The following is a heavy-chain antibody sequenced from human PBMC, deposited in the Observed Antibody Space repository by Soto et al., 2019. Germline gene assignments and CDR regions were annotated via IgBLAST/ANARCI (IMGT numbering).Heavy chain of an antibody. J-gene: IGHJ6*02. Sequence: QVQLVQSGAEVKKPGASVKVSCKASGYTFTSYGISWVRQAPGQGLEWMGWISAYNGNTNYAQKLQGRVTMTTDTSTSTAYMELRSLRSDDAAVYYWARERQRYCISTSCSLYSGMDVWGQGTTVTVSS. CDR3: ARERQRYCISTSCSLYSGMDV. CDR2: ISAYNGNT. CDR1: GYTFTSYG. D-gene: IGHD2-2*01. V-gene: IGHV1-18*01.